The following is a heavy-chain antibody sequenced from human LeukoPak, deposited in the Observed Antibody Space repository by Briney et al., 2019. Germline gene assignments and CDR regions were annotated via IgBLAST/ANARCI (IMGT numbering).Heavy chain of an antibody. Sequence: PSETLSLTXTVSGGSISSYYWSWIRQPPGKGMEWIGYIYYSGSTNYNPSLKSRVTISVDTSKNQFSLKLSSVTAADTAVYYCARARYYDFWSGYYTLDYWGQGTLVTVSS. CDR2: IYYSGST. CDR3: ARARYYDFWSGYYTLDY. J-gene: IGHJ4*02. V-gene: IGHV4-59*01. CDR1: GGSISSYY. D-gene: IGHD3-3*01.